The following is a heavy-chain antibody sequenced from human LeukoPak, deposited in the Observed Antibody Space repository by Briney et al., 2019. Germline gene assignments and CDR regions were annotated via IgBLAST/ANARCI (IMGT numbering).Heavy chain of an antibody. CDR2: IYYSGST. Sequence: PSETLSLTCTVSGGSISSYYWSWIRQPPGKGLEWIGYIYYSGSTNYNPSLKSRVTISVDTSKNQFSLKLSSVTAADTAVYYCARGSLDYYGSGSWAFDIWGQGTMVTVSS. D-gene: IGHD3-10*01. V-gene: IGHV4-59*01. CDR3: ARGSLDYYGSGSWAFDI. J-gene: IGHJ3*02. CDR1: GGSISSYY.